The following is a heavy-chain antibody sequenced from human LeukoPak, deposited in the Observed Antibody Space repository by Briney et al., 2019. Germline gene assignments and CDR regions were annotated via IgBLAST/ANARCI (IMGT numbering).Heavy chain of an antibody. D-gene: IGHD3-22*01. CDR3: AKDKGLITMIVEYDY. CDR1: GFTFSSYG. CDR2: ISCDGSNK. J-gene: IGHJ4*02. Sequence: GGSLRLSCAASGFTFSSYGMHWVRQAPGKGLEWVAVISCDGSNKYYADSVKGRFTISRDNSKNTLYLQMNSLRAEDTAVYYCAKDKGLITMIVEYDYWGQGTLVTVSS. V-gene: IGHV3-30*18.